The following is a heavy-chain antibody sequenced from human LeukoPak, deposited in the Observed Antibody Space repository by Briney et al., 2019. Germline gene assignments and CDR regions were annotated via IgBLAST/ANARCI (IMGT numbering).Heavy chain of an antibody. CDR3: TRGYYDSSDFEYFHH. V-gene: IGHV1-2*02. D-gene: IGHD3-22*01. Sequence: ASVKVSCKTSGYSFTDYYMHWVRQAPGQGLEWMGWINPNSGGTNFALRFQDRVTMTRDMSISTAYMELSRLRSDDTAIYYCTRGYYDSSDFEYFHHWGQGTLVTVSS. J-gene: IGHJ1*01. CDR1: GYSFTDYY. CDR2: INPNSGGT.